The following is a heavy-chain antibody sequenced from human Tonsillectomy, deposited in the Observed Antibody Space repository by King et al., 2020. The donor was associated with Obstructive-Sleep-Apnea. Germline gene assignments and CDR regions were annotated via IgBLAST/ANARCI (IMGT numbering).Heavy chain of an antibody. CDR1: GGTFSSYA. CDR2: IFPILGIA. V-gene: IGHV1-69*10. CDR3: AREPMGRGAHAFDI. J-gene: IGHJ3*02. Sequence: QLVQSGAEVKKPGSSVKVSCKASGGTFSSYAISWVRQAPGQGLEWRGGIFPILGIANYAQKFQGRVTITADKSTSQAYMELSSLRSEDTAVYYCAREPMGRGAHAFDIWGQGTMVTVSS. D-gene: IGHD3-10*01.